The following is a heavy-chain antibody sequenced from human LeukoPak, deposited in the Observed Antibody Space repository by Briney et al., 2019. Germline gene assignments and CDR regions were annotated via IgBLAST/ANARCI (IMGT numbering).Heavy chain of an antibody. CDR1: GITFSSYY. CDR3: ARLGSGLNDADY. Sequence: GGSLRLSCAASGITFSSYYIQWVRPPPGKGLVWVSHISSDGSCTTYADSVKGRFTISRDNAKKTLFLHMNSLRAEDTAVYYCARLGSGLNDADYWGQGAAVTVSS. V-gene: IGHV3-74*01. D-gene: IGHD6-19*01. CDR2: ISSDGSCT. J-gene: IGHJ4*02.